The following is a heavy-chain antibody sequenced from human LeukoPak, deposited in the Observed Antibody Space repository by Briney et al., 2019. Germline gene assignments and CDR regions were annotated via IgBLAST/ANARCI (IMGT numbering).Heavy chain of an antibody. J-gene: IGHJ4*02. Sequence: GGSLRLSLAASGFIFSYYYMSWIRQAPGKGLEWVSYISSSGSTIYYADSVKGRFTISRDNAKNSLYLQMNSLRAEDTAVYYCAATVTTGVDYWGQGTLVTVSS. V-gene: IGHV3-11*04. CDR2: ISSSGSTI. CDR1: GFIFSYYY. D-gene: IGHD4-17*01. CDR3: AATVTTGVDY.